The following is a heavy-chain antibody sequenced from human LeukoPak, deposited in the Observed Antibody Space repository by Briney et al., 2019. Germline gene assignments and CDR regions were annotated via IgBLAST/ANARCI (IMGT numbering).Heavy chain of an antibody. V-gene: IGHV1-58*02. CDR3: ATDAGLSVAGTLRY. Sequence: ASLQVSCKTSGFTFTEPAIHWVRQARGQPLEWIGWIVVASGDTNFAQEFQERVTFTRSLSTSSAYMKLSNLRSDDTAVYYCATDAGLSVAGTLRYWGQGSLITVSS. CDR2: IVVASGDT. J-gene: IGHJ4*02. D-gene: IGHD6-19*01. CDR1: GFTFTEPA.